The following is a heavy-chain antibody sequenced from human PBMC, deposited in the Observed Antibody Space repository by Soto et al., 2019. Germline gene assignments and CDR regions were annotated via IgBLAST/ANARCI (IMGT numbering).Heavy chain of an antibody. CDR2: INHSGST. CDR1: GGSFSGYY. V-gene: IGHV4-34*01. Sequence: SETLSLTCAVYGGSFSGYYWSWIRQPPGKGLEWIGEINHSGSTNYNPSLKSRVTISVDTSKNQFSLKLSSVTAADTAVYYCARGRPSSGFYYYYGMDVWGQGTTVTVSS. J-gene: IGHJ6*02. D-gene: IGHD6-19*01. CDR3: ARGRPSSGFYYYYGMDV.